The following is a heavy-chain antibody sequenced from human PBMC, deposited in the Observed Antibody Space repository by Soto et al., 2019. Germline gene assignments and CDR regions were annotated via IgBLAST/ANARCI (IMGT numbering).Heavy chain of an antibody. CDR3: ARGYIAVAPGAWFDP. V-gene: IGHV4-31*03. CDR1: GGSISSGVYY. J-gene: IGHJ5*02. D-gene: IGHD6-19*01. Sequence: SETLSLTCTVSGGSISSGVYYWSWIRHHPGKGLEWIGYIYYSGSTYYNPSLKSRVTISVDTSKNQFSLKLSSVTAADTAVYYCARGYIAVAPGAWFDPWGQGTLVTVSS. CDR2: IYYSGST.